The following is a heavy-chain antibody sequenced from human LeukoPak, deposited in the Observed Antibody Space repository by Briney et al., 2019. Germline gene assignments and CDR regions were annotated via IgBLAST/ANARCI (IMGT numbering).Heavy chain of an antibody. CDR3: ARVYYDFWSGYIDY. J-gene: IGHJ4*02. CDR2: INWNGGST. CDR1: GFTFDDYG. V-gene: IGHV3-20*04. D-gene: IGHD3-3*01. Sequence: GGSLRLSCAASGFTFDDYGMSWVRQAPGKGLEWVSGINWNGGSTGYADSVKGRFTISRDNAKNSLYLQMNSLRAEDTALYYCARVYYDFWSGYIDYWGQGTLVTVSS.